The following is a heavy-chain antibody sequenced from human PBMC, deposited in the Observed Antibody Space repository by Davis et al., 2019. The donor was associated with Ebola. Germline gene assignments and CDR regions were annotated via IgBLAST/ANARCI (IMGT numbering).Heavy chain of an antibody. CDR2: IYYSGST. CDR1: GGSIDRGDYF. Sequence: SETLSLTCTVSGGSIDRGDYFWSWIRQPPGKGLEWIGYIYYSGSTNYNPSLKSRVTISVDTSKNQFSLKLSSVTAADTAVYYCARVVTAINWFDPWGQGTLVTVSS. D-gene: IGHD2-21*02. J-gene: IGHJ5*02. CDR3: ARVVTAINWFDP. V-gene: IGHV4-61*08.